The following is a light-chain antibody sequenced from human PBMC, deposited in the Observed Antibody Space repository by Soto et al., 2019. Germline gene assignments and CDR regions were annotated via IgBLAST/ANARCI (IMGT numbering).Light chain of an antibody. Sequence: QSVLSQPPSVSGAPGQRITISCTGSSSNIGANYDVHWYRQVPGTAPKLLMSGDNNRPSGVADRFSGSKSGTSASLAITGLQAEDEADYYCQSYDSSLNRVFRTGTKLTVL. J-gene: IGLJ1*01. CDR2: GDN. V-gene: IGLV1-40*01. CDR1: SSNIGANYD. CDR3: QSYDSSLNRV.